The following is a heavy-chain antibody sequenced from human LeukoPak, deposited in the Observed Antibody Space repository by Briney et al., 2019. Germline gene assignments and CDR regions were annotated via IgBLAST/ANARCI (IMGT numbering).Heavy chain of an antibody. CDR3: ARALNYGSSILDY. J-gene: IGHJ4*02. D-gene: IGHD3-10*01. CDR2: IKQDGSEK. V-gene: IGHV3-7*01. Sequence: GGSLRLSCAASGFTFSSYWMSWVRQAPGKGLEWVANIKQDGSEKYYVDSVKGRFTISRDNAKKSLYLQMNSLRAEDTAVYYCARALNYGSSILDYWGQGTLVTVSS. CDR1: GFTFSSYW.